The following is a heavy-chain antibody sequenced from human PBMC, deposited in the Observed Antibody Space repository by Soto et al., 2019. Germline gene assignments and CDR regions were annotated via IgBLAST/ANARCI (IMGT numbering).Heavy chain of an antibody. Sequence: LSLTCTVSGGSVSSGSYYWSWIRQPPGKGLEWIGYIYYSGSTNYNPSLKSRVTISVDTSKNQFSLKLSSVTAADTAVYYCARDRGAARPSWFDPWGQGTLVTVSS. V-gene: IGHV4-61*01. CDR1: GGSVSSGSYY. J-gene: IGHJ5*02. CDR3: ARDRGAARPSWFDP. D-gene: IGHD6-6*01. CDR2: IYYSGST.